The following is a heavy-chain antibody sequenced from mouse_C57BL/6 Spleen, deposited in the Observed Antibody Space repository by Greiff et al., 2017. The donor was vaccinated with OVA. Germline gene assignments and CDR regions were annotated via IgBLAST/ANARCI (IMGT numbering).Heavy chain of an antibody. J-gene: IGHJ2*01. CDR2: IDPSDSYT. D-gene: IGHD1-1*01. CDR3: ASSYGYFDY. Sequence: VQLQQPGAELVMPGASVKLSCKASGYTFTSYWLHWVKQRPGQGLEWIGEIDPSDSYTNYNQKFKGKSTLTVDKSSSTAYMQLSSLTSEDSAVYYCASSYGYFDYWGQGTTLTVSS. CDR1: GYTFTSYW. V-gene: IGHV1-69*01.